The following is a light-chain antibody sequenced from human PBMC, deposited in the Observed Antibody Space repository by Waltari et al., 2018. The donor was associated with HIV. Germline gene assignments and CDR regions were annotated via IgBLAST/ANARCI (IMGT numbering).Light chain of an antibody. J-gene: IGLJ3*02. Sequence: SFDLRQAPALSVSPGPTARIPCSVDAFAPQFCYWYQQKPGQAPVLVIYNDNERPSGIPQRFSGSSSGTTATLTISGVQAEDEADYYCQSADSSVTYEVVFGGGTKLTVL. CDR3: QSADSSVTYEVV. V-gene: IGLV3-25*03. CDR2: NDN. CDR1: AFAPQF.